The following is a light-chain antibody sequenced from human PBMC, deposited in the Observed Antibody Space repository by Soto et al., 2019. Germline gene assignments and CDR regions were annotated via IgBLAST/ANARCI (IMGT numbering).Light chain of an antibody. CDR3: SSYTRSSTLV. J-gene: IGLJ2*01. CDR2: DVS. CDR1: SSDLGGYNY. V-gene: IGLV2-14*01. Sequence: QSALTQPASVSGSPGQSITISCTGTSSDLGGYNYVSWYQQHPGKAPKLMIYDVSNRPSGVSNRFSGYKSGNTASLTISGLQAEDEADYYCSSYTRSSTLVFGGGTKVTVL.